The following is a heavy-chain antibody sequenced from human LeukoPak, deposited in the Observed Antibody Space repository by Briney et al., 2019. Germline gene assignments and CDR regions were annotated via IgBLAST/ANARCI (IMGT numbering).Heavy chain of an antibody. J-gene: IGHJ5*02. V-gene: IGHV4-30-4*01. CDR3: ARPYYYDSRIDP. Sequence: PSETLSLTCTVSGGSISSGGYYWGWIRQPPGKGLEWIAYMYYSGSTYYNPSLKSRVTMSADTSKNQLSLKLSSVTAADTAVYYCARPYYYDSRIDPWGQGILVTVSS. D-gene: IGHD3-22*01. CDR1: GGSISSGGYY. CDR2: MYYSGST.